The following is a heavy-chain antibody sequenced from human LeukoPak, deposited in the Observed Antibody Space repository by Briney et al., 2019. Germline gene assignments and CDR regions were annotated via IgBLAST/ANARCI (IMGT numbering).Heavy chain of an antibody. CDR2: IYTSGST. V-gene: IGHV4-61*02. Sequence: SDTLSLTCTVSGGSISSGSYYWSWIRQPAGKGLEWIGRIYTSGSTNYNPSLKSRVTISVDTSKNQFSLKLSSVTAADTAVYYCALGGESFDYWGQGTLVTVSS. D-gene: IGHD3-10*01. CDR3: ALGGESFDY. CDR1: GGSISSGSYY. J-gene: IGHJ4*02.